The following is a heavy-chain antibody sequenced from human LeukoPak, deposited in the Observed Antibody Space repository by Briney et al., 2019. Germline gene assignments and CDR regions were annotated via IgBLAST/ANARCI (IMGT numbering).Heavy chain of an antibody. CDR1: GFTFSSYW. J-gene: IGHJ4*02. CDR3: ARGSGSYYGGYFDY. CDR2: INTDGSST. Sequence: PGGSLRLSCAASGFTFSSYWMHWVRQAPGKGLVWVSRINTDGSSTSYADSVKGRFTISRDNAKNTLYLQMNSLRAEDTAVYYCARGSGSYYGGYFDYWGQGTLVTVSS. V-gene: IGHV3-74*01. D-gene: IGHD1-26*01.